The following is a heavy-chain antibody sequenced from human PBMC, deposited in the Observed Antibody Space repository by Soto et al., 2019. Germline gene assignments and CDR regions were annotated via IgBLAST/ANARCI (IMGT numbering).Heavy chain of an antibody. CDR1: GFTFSSYA. Sequence: VGSLRLSCAASGFTFSSYAMSWVRQAPGKGLEWVSGISLSGGNTYYADSVKGRFTISRDNSKNTLYLQMNNLRAEDTAVYYCADGGEWSFNFVYWGQGTQVTVSS. J-gene: IGHJ4*02. V-gene: IGHV3-23*01. CDR2: ISLSGGNT. CDR3: ADGGEWSFNFVY. D-gene: IGHD3-3*01.